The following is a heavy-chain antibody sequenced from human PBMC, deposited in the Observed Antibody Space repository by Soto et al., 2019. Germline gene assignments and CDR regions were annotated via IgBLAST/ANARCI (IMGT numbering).Heavy chain of an antibody. CDR2: ISGSGGST. J-gene: IGHJ5*02. CDR1: GFTFSSYA. V-gene: IGHV3-23*01. CDR3: AKEGYDFWSGPDLSWFDP. Sequence: GGSLRLSCAASGFTFSSYAMSWVRQAPGKGLEWVSAISGSGGSTYYADSVKGRFTISRDNSKNTLYLQMNSLRAEDTAVYYCAKEGYDFWSGPDLSWFDPWGQGTLVTVSS. D-gene: IGHD3-3*01.